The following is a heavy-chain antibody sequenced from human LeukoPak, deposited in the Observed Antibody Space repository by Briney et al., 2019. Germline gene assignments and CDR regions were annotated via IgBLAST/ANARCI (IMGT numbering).Heavy chain of an antibody. V-gene: IGHV4-34*01. D-gene: IGHD2-8*01. CDR1: GGSFSGYY. J-gene: IGHJ4*02. CDR2: INHSGST. CDR3: ARRVSGSHDFDY. Sequence: SETLSLTCDVYGGSFSGYYWNWIRQPPGKGLEWIGEINHSGSTNYNPSLKSRVTISVDTSKNQFSLKLNSVTAADTAVYYCARRVSGSHDFDYWGQGTLVIVSS.